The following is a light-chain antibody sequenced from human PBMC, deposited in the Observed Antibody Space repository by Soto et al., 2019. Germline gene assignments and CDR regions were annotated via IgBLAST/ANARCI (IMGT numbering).Light chain of an antibody. CDR1: QSISAS. CDR3: QQYNSYLRT. V-gene: IGKV1-5*03. CDR2: MAS. Sequence: DIQKTQSPSTLSASVGDRVTITCRARQSISASLAWYQQEPGKPPILLIYMASSLQSGVPSRFSGSGSGTEFTLTISSLQPDDFATYYCQQYNSYLRTCGQGSKV. J-gene: IGKJ1*01.